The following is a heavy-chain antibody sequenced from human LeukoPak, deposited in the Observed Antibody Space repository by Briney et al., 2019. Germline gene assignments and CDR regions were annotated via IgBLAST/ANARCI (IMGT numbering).Heavy chain of an antibody. CDR1: GGSFSGYY. J-gene: IGHJ3*02. CDR3: ARPQYSSSSMRTDAFDI. D-gene: IGHD6-6*01. CDR2: INHSGST. V-gene: IGHV4-34*01. Sequence: SETLSLTCAVYGGSFSGYYWSWIRQPPGKGLEWIGEINHSGSTNYNPSLKSRVTISVDTSKNQFSLKLSSVTAADTAVYYCARPQYSSSSMRTDAFDIWGQGTMVTVSS.